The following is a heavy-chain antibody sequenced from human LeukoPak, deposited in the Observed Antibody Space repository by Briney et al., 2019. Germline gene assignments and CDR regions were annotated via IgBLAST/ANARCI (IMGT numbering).Heavy chain of an antibody. V-gene: IGHV3-30*04. J-gene: IGHJ4*02. D-gene: IGHD4-17*01. CDR2: ISYDGSNK. Sequence: GRSLRLSCAASGFTFSSYAMHWVRQAPGKGLEWVAVISYDGSNKYYADSVKGRFTISRDNSKNTLYLQMNSLRAEDTAVYYCAREFMGYGDNYFDYWGQGTLVTDSS. CDR3: AREFMGYGDNYFDY. CDR1: GFTFSSYA.